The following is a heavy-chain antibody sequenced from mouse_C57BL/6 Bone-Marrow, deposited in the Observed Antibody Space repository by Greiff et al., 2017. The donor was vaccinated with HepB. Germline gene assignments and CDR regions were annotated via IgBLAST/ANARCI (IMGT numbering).Heavy chain of an antibody. Sequence: VQLVESGAELVRPGASVTLSCKASGYTFTDYEMHWVKQTPVHGLEWIGAIDPETGGTAYNQKFKGKAIPTADKSSSTAYMELRSLTSEDSAVYYCTRSLLYWGQGTTLTVSS. CDR2: IDPETGGT. CDR1: GYTFTDYE. CDR3: TRSLLY. J-gene: IGHJ2*01. V-gene: IGHV1-15*01. D-gene: IGHD1-1*01.